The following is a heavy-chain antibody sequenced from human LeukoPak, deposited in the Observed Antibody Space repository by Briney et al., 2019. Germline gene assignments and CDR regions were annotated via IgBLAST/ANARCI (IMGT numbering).Heavy chain of an antibody. CDR3: ARDFDVWLRAAFDI. Sequence: PSETLSLTCTVSGGSISSYYWSWVRQPPGKGLEWIGYIYYSGSTNYNPSLKSRVTISVDKSKNQFSLKLSSVTAADTAVYYCARDFDVWLRAAFDIWGQGTMVTVSS. V-gene: IGHV4-59*01. CDR1: GGSISSYY. D-gene: IGHD5-12*01. CDR2: IYYSGST. J-gene: IGHJ3*02.